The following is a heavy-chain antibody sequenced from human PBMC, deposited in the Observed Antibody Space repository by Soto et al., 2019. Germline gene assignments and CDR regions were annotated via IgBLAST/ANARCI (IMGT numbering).Heavy chain of an antibody. CDR1: GGSFSGYY. CDR2: INHSGST. J-gene: IGHJ1*01. V-gene: IGHV4-34*01. CDR3: ARGGTMIVVVITEYFQH. D-gene: IGHD3-22*01. Sequence: PSETLSLTCAVYGGSFSGYYWSWIRQPPGKGPEWIGEINHSGSTNYNPSLKSRVTISVDTSKNQFSLKLSSVTAADTAVYYCARGGTMIVVVITEYFQHWGQGTLVTVSS.